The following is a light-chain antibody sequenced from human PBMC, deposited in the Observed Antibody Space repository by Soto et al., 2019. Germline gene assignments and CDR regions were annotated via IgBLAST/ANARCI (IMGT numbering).Light chain of an antibody. CDR3: QLFGRSVT. CDR2: GIS. Sequence: EIVLTQSPGTLSLSPGERATLSCRASHTISSSYLAWYQQKPGQAPRLLMYGISRRATGIPDRFSGSGSGTDFTLTITRLEPEDFAVYYCQLFGRSVTFGPGTKVDVK. V-gene: IGKV3-20*01. CDR1: HTISSSY. J-gene: IGKJ3*01.